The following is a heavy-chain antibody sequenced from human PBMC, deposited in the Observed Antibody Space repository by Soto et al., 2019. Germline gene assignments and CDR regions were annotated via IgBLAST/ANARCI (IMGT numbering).Heavy chain of an antibody. J-gene: IGHJ4*02. CDR1: GYTFTSYG. Sequence: ASVKVSCKASGYTFTSYGISWVRQAPGQGLEWMGWISAYNGNTNYAQKLQGRVTMTTDTSTSTAYVELRSLRSDDTAVYYCARVVAPYYYDSSGYYYYFDYWGQGTLVTVSS. CDR2: ISAYNGNT. V-gene: IGHV1-18*01. D-gene: IGHD3-22*01. CDR3: ARVVAPYYYDSSGYYYYFDY.